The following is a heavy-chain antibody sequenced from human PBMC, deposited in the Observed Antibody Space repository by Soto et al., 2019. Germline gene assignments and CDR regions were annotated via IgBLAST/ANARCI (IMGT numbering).Heavy chain of an antibody. Sequence: QVQLVESGGGVVQPGGSLRLSCAASGFTFSSYGMHWVRQAPGKGLEWVAVISYDGSNKYYADSVKGRFTISRDNSKNTLYLQMNSLRAEDTAVYYCAKGVGMDVWGQGTTVTASS. CDR1: GFTFSSYG. CDR2: ISYDGSNK. J-gene: IGHJ6*02. CDR3: AKGVGMDV. V-gene: IGHV3-30*18.